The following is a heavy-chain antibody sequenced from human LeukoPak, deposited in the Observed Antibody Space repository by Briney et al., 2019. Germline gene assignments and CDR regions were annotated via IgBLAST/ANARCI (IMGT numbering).Heavy chain of an antibody. CDR2: IYYSGST. Sequence: AGGSLRLSCAASGFKFRDYYMSWIRQPPGKGLEWIGYIYYSGSTNYNPSLKSRVTISVDTSKNQFSLKLSSVTAADTAVYYCARVTAWFDPWGQGTLVTVSS. CDR3: ARVTAWFDP. CDR1: GFKFRDYY. J-gene: IGHJ5*02. V-gene: IGHV4-59*01.